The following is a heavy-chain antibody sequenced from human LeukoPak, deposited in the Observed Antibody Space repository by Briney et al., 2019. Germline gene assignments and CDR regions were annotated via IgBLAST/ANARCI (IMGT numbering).Heavy chain of an antibody. CDR2: IYSGGST. V-gene: IGHV3-53*01. Sequence: GGSLRLSCAASGFTVSSNYMSWVRQAPGKGLEWVSVIYSGGSTYYADSVKGRFTISRDNSKNTLYLQMNSLRAEDTVVYYCAKDGYYYDSSGTAWYWGQGTLVTVSS. D-gene: IGHD3-22*01. J-gene: IGHJ4*02. CDR1: GFTVSSNY. CDR3: AKDGYYYDSSGTAWY.